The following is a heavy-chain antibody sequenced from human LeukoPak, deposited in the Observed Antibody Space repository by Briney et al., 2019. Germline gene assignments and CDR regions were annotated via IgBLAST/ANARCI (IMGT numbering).Heavy chain of an antibody. CDR1: SGSISSYY. CDR3: ARLNPYNWFDP. CDR2: IYYSGST. J-gene: IGHJ5*02. Sequence: SETLSLTCTVSSGSISSYYWSWIRQPSGKGLEWIGYIYYSGSTNYNPSLKSRVTISVDTSKNQFSLKLSSVTAADTAVYYCARLNPYNWFDPWGPGTLVTVSS. V-gene: IGHV4-59*08.